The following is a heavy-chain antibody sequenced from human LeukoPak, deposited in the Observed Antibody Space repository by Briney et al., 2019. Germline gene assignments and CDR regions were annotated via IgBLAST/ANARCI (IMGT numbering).Heavy chain of an antibody. D-gene: IGHD5-24*01. CDR3: AKKRDAFDI. V-gene: IGHV3-23*01. Sequence: GGSLRLSCEGSAFIFSGHWMNWVRQAPGKRPEWVSSLTDSGGTTYYVDSVKGRFTISRDNSKNTLYLHMNSLRAEDTAMYYCAKKRDAFDIWGQGTVVAVSS. J-gene: IGHJ3*02. CDR1: AFIFSGHW. CDR2: LTDSGGTT.